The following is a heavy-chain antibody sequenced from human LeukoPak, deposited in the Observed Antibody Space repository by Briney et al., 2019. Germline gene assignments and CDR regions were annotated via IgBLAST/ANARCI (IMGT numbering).Heavy chain of an antibody. J-gene: IGHJ4*02. D-gene: IGHD3-22*01. CDR2: IYYSGST. Sequence: PSETLSLTCTVSGGSIGSYYWSWIRQPPGKGLEWIGYIYYSGSTNYNPSLKSRVTISVDTSKNQFSLKLSSVTAADTAVYYCARSQGSSGYAPLGYWGQETLVTVSS. CDR1: GGSIGSYY. V-gene: IGHV4-59*01. CDR3: ARSQGSSGYAPLGY.